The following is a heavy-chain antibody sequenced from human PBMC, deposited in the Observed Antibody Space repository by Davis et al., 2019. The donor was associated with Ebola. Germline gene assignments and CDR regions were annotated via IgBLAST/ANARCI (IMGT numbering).Heavy chain of an antibody. CDR3: ARGALYGDNTDFDY. CDR2: INPSGGGT. V-gene: IGHV1-2*04. J-gene: IGHJ4*02. Sequence: ASVKVSCKASGYTFTSYYMHWVRQAPGQGLEWMGIINPSGGGTNYAQKFQGWVTMTRDTSISTAYMELSRLRSDDTAVYYCARGALYGDNTDFDYWGQGTLVTVSS. CDR1: GYTFTSYY. D-gene: IGHD4-17*01.